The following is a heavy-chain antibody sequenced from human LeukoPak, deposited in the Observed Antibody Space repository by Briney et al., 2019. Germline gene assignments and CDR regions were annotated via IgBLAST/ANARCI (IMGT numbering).Heavy chain of an antibody. D-gene: IGHD2-2*01. CDR1: GYTFTSYY. J-gene: IGHJ4*02. Sequence: ASGKVSCNASGYTFTSYYMHWVRQAPGQGLEWMGIINPSGGSTSYAQKFQGRVTMTRAMSTTTVYMELSSLRSEDTAVYYCARAPEDCSSTSCSAVDYWGQGTLVTVSS. CDR2: INPSGGST. V-gene: IGHV1-46*01. CDR3: ARAPEDCSSTSCSAVDY.